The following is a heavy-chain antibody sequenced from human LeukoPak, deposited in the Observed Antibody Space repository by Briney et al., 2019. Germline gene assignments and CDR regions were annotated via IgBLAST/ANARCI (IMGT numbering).Heavy chain of an antibody. Sequence: PSGTLSLTCAVYGGSFSGYYWSWIRRPPGKGLEWIGEINHSGSTNYNPSLKSRVTISVDTSKNQFSLKLSSVTAADTAVYYCARGPLSMVRGVSYYFDYWGQGTLVTVSS. CDR1: GGSFSGYY. CDR2: INHSGST. D-gene: IGHD3-10*01. V-gene: IGHV4-34*01. J-gene: IGHJ4*02. CDR3: ARGPLSMVRGVSYYFDY.